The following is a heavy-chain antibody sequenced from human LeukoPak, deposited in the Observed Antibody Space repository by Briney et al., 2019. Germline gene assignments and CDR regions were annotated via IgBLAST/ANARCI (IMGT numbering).Heavy chain of an antibody. CDR1: GFTFDDYA. D-gene: IGHD1-1*01. CDR2: ISWNSGSI. J-gene: IGHJ4*02. Sequence: PGRSLRLSCAASGFTFDDYAMHWVRQAPGKGLEWVSGISWNSGSIGYADSVKGRFTISRDNAGNTLYLQMNSLRVEDTAIYYCVRGTNDWTGIDYWGQGTLVTVSS. CDR3: VRGTNDWTGIDY. V-gene: IGHV3-9*01.